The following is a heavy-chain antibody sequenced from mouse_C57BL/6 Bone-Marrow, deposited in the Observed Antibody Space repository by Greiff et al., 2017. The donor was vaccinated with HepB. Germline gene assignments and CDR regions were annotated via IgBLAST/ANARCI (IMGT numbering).Heavy chain of an antibody. D-gene: IGHD3-2*02. CDR1: GFTFSDAW. V-gene: IGHV6-6*01. J-gene: IGHJ2*01. CDR2: IRNKANNHAT. CDR3: TGAAQATVYFDY. Sequence: EVKVEESGGGLVQPGGSMKLSCAASGFTFSDAWMDWVRQSPEKGLEWVAEIRNKANNHATYYAESVKGRFTISRDDSKSSVYLQMNSLRAEDTGIYYCTGAAQATVYFDYWGQGTTLTVSS.